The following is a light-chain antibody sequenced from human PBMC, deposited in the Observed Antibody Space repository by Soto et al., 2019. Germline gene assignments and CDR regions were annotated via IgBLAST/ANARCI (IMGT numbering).Light chain of an antibody. Sequence: EIVMTQSPDTLSVSPGERATLSCRASQSVSTNLAWYQQKPGQAPRLLIYGASTRATGIPARFSGSGSGTDFILTISSLQSEDFAFYHGQQYNNCQYLFGQGTKLEIK. V-gene: IGKV3-15*01. CDR1: QSVSTN. CDR3: QQYNNCQYL. J-gene: IGKJ2*01. CDR2: GAS.